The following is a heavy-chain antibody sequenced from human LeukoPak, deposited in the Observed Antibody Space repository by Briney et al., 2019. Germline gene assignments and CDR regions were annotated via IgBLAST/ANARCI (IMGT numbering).Heavy chain of an antibody. CDR1: GFTFSSYE. Sequence: PGGSLRLSCAASGFTFSSYEMNWVRQAPGKELEWVSYISSSGSTIYYADSVKGRFTISRDNAKNSLYLQMNSLRVEDTAVYYCARALGGIVGATGDYWGQGTLVTVSS. CDR2: ISSSGSTI. J-gene: IGHJ4*02. D-gene: IGHD1-26*01. CDR3: ARALGGIVGATGDY. V-gene: IGHV3-48*03.